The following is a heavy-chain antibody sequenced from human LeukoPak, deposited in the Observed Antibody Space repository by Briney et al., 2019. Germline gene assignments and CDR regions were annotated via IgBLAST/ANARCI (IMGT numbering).Heavy chain of an antibody. D-gene: IGHD6-13*01. CDR3: ARDSPGSIAAGGADY. Sequence: GGSLRLSCAASGFTFSTYSMNWVRQAPGKGLEWVSYISTRSSPIYYADSVRGRFTISRDNAKNSLYLQMNSLRAEDTAVYYCARDSPGSIAAGGADYWGQGTLVTVSS. V-gene: IGHV3-48*04. CDR1: GFTFSTYS. J-gene: IGHJ4*02. CDR2: ISTRSSPI.